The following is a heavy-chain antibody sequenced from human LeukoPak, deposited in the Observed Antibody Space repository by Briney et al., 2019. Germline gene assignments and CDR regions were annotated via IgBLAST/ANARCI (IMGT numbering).Heavy chain of an antibody. D-gene: IGHD3-3*01. V-gene: IGHV1-2*02. CDR1: GYTFIDYY. J-gene: IGHJ6*03. CDR3: ARDTARITIFGVAKYMDV. Sequence: ASVKVSCRASGYTFIDYYMHRVRQAPGQGLEWMGWINPNSGDTKYAQKFQGRVTMTRDTSISTAYMELSRLRSDDTAVYYCARDTARITIFGVAKYMDVWGKGTTVTVSS. CDR2: INPNSGDT.